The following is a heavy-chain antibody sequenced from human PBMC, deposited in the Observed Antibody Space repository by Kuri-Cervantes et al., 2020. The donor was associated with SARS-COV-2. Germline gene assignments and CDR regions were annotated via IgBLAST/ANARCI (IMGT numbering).Heavy chain of an antibody. D-gene: IGHD3-3*01. CDR2: ISYDGSNK. J-gene: IGHJ6*02. CDR3: ARDVAKEVYDFWSGYYSGNYGMDV. V-gene: IGHV3-30-3*01. CDR1: GFPFSSYA. Sequence: LALTCSAPGFPFSSYAMHWVRQAPGKGLEWVAVISYDGSNKYYADSVKGRFTISRDNSKNTLYLQMNSLRAEDTAVYYCARDVAKEVYDFWSGYYSGNYGMDVWGQGTTVTVSS.